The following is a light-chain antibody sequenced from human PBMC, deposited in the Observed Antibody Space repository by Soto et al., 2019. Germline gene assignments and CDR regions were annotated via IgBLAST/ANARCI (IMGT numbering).Light chain of an antibody. CDR2: KAS. CDR3: QQYDSYSLT. J-gene: IGKJ4*01. Sequence: DIPMTQSPSTLSASLGDRVTITCRASQSISSWLAWYQQKPGNAPKLLIYKASSLESGVTSRFSCSGSGTEFTLTITSLQPDDFATYYCQQYDSYSLTFGGGTRVEIK. CDR1: QSISSW. V-gene: IGKV1-5*03.